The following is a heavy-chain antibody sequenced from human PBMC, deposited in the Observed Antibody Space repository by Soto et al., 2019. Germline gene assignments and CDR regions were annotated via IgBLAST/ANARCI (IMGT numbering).Heavy chain of an antibody. J-gene: IGHJ6*02. CDR1: GGTFSSYA. CDR3: ARAVAGGVYYYYGMDV. V-gene: IGHV1-69*12. CDR2: IIPIFGTA. D-gene: IGHD6-19*01. Sequence: QVQLVQSGAEVKKPGSSVKVSCKASGGTFSSYAINWVRQAPGQGLEWMGGIIPIFGTAAYAQKFQGRVTITADESTSTAYTELSSLRSEDTAVYYCARAVAGGVYYYYGMDVWGQGTTVTVSS.